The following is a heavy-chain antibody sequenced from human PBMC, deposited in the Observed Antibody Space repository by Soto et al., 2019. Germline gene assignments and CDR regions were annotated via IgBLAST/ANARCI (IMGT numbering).Heavy chain of an antibody. CDR1: GYTFTDYS. D-gene: IGHD6-6*01. V-gene: IGHV1-2*02. CDR3: ARVEPVRRGWEYNWFDP. CDR2: INPNSGDT. J-gene: IGHJ5*02. Sequence: QVQLVQSGAEVKKPGASVKVSCKASGYTFTDYSMHWVRQAPGQGLEWMGWINPNSGDTKYAQKFQGGVTMTRDTSISTAYMELSRLRSDDTAVYYCARVEPVRRGWEYNWFDPWGQGTLVTVSS.